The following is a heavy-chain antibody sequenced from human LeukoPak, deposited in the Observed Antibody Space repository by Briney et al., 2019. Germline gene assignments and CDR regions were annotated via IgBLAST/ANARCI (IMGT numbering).Heavy chain of an antibody. J-gene: IGHJ6*03. CDR2: ISDSGGAT. D-gene: IGHD2-8*01. V-gene: IGHV3-23*01. Sequence: GGSLRLSCAASGFTSSSYAMKWVRQAPGKGLEWVSGISDSGGATYYVDSVKGRFTISRDNSKNTLYLQMNSLRAEDTAVYYCAKGLGYCSDGVCYYYYYMDVWGKGTTVTVSS. CDR1: GFTSSSYA. CDR3: AKGLGYCSDGVCYYYYYMDV.